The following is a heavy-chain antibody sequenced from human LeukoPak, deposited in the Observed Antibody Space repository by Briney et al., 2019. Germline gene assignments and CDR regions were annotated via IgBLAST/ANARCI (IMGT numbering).Heavy chain of an antibody. CDR1: VGSISSGGYY. D-gene: IGHD4-17*01. CDR3: ARGGHGDYILWRYFDL. V-gene: IGHV4-31*03. Sequence: SQTLSLTCTVSVGSISSGGYYWSWIRQHPGKGLEWIGYIYYSGSTYYNPSLKSRVTISVDTSKNQFSLKLSSVTAADTAVYYCARGGHGDYILWRYFDLWGRGTLVTVSS. CDR2: IYYSGST. J-gene: IGHJ2*01.